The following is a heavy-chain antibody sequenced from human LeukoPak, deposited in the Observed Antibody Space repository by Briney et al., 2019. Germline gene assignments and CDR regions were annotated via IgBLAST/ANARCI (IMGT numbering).Heavy chain of an antibody. J-gene: IGHJ4*02. V-gene: IGHV3-33*06. D-gene: IGHD6-13*01. CDR2: IWYDGSNK. CDR3: AKDRGSSGVLASFDS. Sequence: GGSLRLSCAASGFTFSTYGMHWVRQAPGNGLEWVALIWYDGSNKYFADSVKGRFTISRDNSKNTLYLQMNSLRGEDTAVYHCAKDRGSSGVLASFDSWGQGTLVTVSS. CDR1: GFTFSTYG.